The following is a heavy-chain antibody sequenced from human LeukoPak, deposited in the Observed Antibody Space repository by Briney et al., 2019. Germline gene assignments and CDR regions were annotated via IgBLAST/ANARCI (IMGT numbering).Heavy chain of an antibody. CDR2: INHSGST. CDR1: GGSFSGYY. V-gene: IGHV4-34*01. CDR3: ARGRDY. Sequence: SGTLSLTCAVYGGSFSGYYWSWIRQPPGKGLEWIGEINHSGSTNFNPSLKSRVTISVDTSKNQFSLKLSSVTAADTAVYYCARGRDYWGQGTLVTVSS. J-gene: IGHJ4*02.